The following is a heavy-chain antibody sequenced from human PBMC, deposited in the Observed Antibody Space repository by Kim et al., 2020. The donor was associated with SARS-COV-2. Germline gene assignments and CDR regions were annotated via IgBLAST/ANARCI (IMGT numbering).Heavy chain of an antibody. CDR1: GYSFTSSW. CDR3: ARLWRASKYNTSGGMDV. J-gene: IGHJ6*04. Sequence: GESLKISCEASGYSFTSSWIGWVGQMPGKGLEWMGIIYSGESEIRYSPSRRGQVTISADRSTTTDYLQWNSLRASDTAMYYCARLWRASKYNTSGGMDVWG. V-gene: IGHV5-51*01. CDR2: IYSGESEI. D-gene: IGHD1-1*01.